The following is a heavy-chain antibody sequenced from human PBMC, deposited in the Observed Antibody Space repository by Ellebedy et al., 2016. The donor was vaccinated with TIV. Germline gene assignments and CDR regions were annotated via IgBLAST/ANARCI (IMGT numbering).Heavy chain of an antibody. Sequence: GESLKISCAASGFTFSSYGIHWVRRAPGKGLVWVAAIGYDGSKKSYADSVKGRITISRDNSKNTVDLQMNSLRAEDTAVYYCAKRAQISSHGLDIWGQGTMVTVSS. V-gene: IGHV3-30*02. CDR1: GFTFSSYG. CDR2: IGYDGSKK. J-gene: IGHJ3*02. D-gene: IGHD4-17*01. CDR3: AKRAQISSHGLDI.